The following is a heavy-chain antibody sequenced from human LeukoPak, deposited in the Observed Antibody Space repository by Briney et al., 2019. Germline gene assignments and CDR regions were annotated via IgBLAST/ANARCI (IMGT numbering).Heavy chain of an antibody. J-gene: IGHJ6*03. CDR3: ARGGYNRKDYYCYMDV. CDR1: GDSVSSNSAA. D-gene: IGHD5-18*01. V-gene: IGHV6-1*01. Sequence: SQTLSLTCAISGDSVSSNSAAWNWIRQSPSRGLEWLGRTYYRSKWYNDYAVSVKSRITINPDTSKNQFSLQLNSVTPEDTAVYYCARGGYNRKDYYCYMDVWGKGTTVTVSS. CDR2: TYYRSKWYN.